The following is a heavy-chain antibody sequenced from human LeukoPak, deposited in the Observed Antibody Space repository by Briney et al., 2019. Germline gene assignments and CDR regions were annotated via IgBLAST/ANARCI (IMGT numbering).Heavy chain of an antibody. V-gene: IGHV1-2*02. CDR2: INPNSGGT. CDR3: ASLYGDYVASDY. D-gene: IGHD4-17*01. CDR1: GYTFTGDY. J-gene: IGHJ4*02. Sequence: VASVKVSCKASGYTFTGDYMHWVRQAPGQGLEWMGWINPNSGGTNYAQKFQGRVTMTRDTSISTAYMELSRLRSDATAVYYCASLYGDYVASDYWGQGTLVTVSS.